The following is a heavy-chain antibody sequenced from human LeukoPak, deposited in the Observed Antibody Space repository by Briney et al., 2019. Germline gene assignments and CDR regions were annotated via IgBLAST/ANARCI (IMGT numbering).Heavy chain of an antibody. Sequence: GGSLRLSCAASGFTFSSYAMSWVRQAPGKGLEWVSAISGSGGSTYYADSVKGRFTISRDNSKNTLYLQMNSLRAEDTAVYYCAKSTRWVVVAASFDYWGQGTLVTVSS. V-gene: IGHV3-23*01. CDR2: ISGSGGST. J-gene: IGHJ4*02. CDR3: AKSTRWVVVAASFDY. CDR1: GFTFSSYA. D-gene: IGHD2-15*01.